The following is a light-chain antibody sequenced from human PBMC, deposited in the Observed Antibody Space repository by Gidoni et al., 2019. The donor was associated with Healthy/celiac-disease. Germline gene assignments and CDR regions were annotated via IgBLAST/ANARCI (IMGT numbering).Light chain of an antibody. J-gene: IGKJ2*01. CDR1: QSVSSSY. CDR2: GAS. CDR3: QQYGSSPPYT. V-gene: IGKV3-20*01. Sequence: DIVLTPSPGTLSLSPGERATLSCRASQSVSSSYLAWYQQQPGQAPRLLIYGASSRATGIPDRFSGSGSGTDFTLTISRLEPEDFAVYYCQQYGSSPPYTFGQGTKLEIK.